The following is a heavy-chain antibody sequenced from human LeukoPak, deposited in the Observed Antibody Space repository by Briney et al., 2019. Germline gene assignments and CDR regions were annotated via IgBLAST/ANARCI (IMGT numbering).Heavy chain of an antibody. CDR3: ASGSSAALHDYYGSGSYYNLGY. V-gene: IGHV1-2*02. CDR1: VYTFTVYY. CDR2: INPNSGGT. D-gene: IGHD3-10*01. J-gene: IGHJ4*02. Sequence: ASVTVSFTSSVYTFTVYYMHWVRQAPGQGVEWMGWINPNSGGTNYAQKFQGRVTMTRDTSISTAYMELSRLRSDDTAVYYCASGSSAALHDYYGSGSYYNLGYWGQGTLVTVSS.